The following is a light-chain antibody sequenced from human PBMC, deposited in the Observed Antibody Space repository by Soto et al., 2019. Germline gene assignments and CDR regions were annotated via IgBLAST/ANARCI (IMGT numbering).Light chain of an antibody. J-gene: IGKJ1*01. CDR1: QSVSRSY. V-gene: IGKV3-20*01. CDR2: GAS. Sequence: EIVLAQSAGALSLSPGERATLSCRASQSVSRSYIAWYQQKPGQAPRLLIYGASRRATGIPDRFSGGGSETDFSLTISRLEPEDFAVYYCQHYDSARWTFGLGTKVDIK. CDR3: QHYDSARWT.